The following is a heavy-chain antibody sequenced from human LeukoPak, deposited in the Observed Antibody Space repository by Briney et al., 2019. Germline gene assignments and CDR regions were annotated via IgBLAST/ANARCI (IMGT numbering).Heavy chain of an antibody. V-gene: IGHV4-31*11. D-gene: IGHD3-22*01. Sequence: SQTLSLTCAVSGGSISSGCYYWSWIRQHPGKGLEWIGYSYYSGSTYYNPSLKSRVTISVDTSKNQFSLRLSSVTAADTAVYSCARDSSGYCNFDYWGQGTLVTVSS. J-gene: IGHJ4*02. CDR1: GGSISSGCYY. CDR2: SYYSGST. CDR3: ARDSSGYCNFDY.